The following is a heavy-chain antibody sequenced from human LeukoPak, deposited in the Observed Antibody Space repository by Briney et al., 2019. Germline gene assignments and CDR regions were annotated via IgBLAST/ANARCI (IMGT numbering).Heavy chain of an antibody. D-gene: IGHD3-3*01. V-gene: IGHV4-4*07. J-gene: IGHJ4*02. Sequence: KPSETLSLTCTVSGGSISSYYWSWIRQPAGKGLEWIGRIYTSGSTNYNPSLKSRVTMSVDTSKNQFSLKLSSVTAADTAVYYCARLSRTIFGVVIHYYFDYWGQGTLVTVSS. CDR2: IYTSGST. CDR1: GGSISSYY. CDR3: ARLSRTIFGVVIHYYFDY.